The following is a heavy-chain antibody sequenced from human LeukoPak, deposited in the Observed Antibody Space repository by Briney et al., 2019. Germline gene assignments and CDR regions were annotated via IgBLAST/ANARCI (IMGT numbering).Heavy chain of an antibody. CDR3: ARGLPYDSFDY. Sequence: GGSLRLSCAASGFTFSSYGMHWVRQAPGKGLEWVAVISYDGSNKYYADSVKGRFTISRDNSKNTLYLQMNSLRAEDTAVYYCARGLPYDSFDYWGQGTLVTVSS. V-gene: IGHV3-30*03. CDR2: ISYDGSNK. J-gene: IGHJ4*02. CDR1: GFTFSSYG. D-gene: IGHD3-16*01.